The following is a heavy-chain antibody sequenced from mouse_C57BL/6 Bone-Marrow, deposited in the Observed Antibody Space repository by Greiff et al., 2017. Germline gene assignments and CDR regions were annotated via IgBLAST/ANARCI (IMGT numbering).Heavy chain of an antibody. Sequence: VQLKESGPGLVKPSQSLSLTCSVTGYSITSGYYWNWIRQFPGNKLEWMGYISYDGSNNYNPSLKNRISITRDTSKNQFFLKLNSVTTEDTATYYCAPYYGSSLWSFDVWGTGTTVTVSS. CDR3: APYYGSSLWSFDV. CDR2: ISYDGSN. D-gene: IGHD1-1*01. J-gene: IGHJ1*03. V-gene: IGHV3-6*01. CDR1: GYSITSGYY.